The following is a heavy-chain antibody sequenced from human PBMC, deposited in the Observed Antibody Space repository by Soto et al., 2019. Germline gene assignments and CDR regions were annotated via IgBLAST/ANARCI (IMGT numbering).Heavy chain of an antibody. CDR1: GASINSGDYY. D-gene: IGHD3-22*01. Sequence: PSETLSLTCTVSGASINSGDYYWSWIRQPPGKGLEWIGYIYYSGSTNYNPSLKSRVTISVDTSKNQFSLKLSSVTAADTAVYYCARDGDPYDSSGYYDYWGQGTLVTVSS. J-gene: IGHJ4*02. CDR2: IYYSGST. V-gene: IGHV4-61*08. CDR3: ARDGDPYDSSGYYDY.